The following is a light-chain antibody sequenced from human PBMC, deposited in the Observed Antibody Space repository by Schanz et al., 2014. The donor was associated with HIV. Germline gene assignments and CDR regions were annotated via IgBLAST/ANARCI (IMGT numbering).Light chain of an antibody. J-gene: IGKJ3*01. CDR2: GAS. V-gene: IGKV3-15*01. Sequence: EIVMTQSPATLSVSPGETATLSCRASQSVRSNLAWYQQKGGQVPRLLIHGASTRATGIPARFSGSGSGTEFTLTISRLEPEDFAVYYCQHYGSSFGPGTKVDIK. CDR1: QSVRSN. CDR3: QHYGSS.